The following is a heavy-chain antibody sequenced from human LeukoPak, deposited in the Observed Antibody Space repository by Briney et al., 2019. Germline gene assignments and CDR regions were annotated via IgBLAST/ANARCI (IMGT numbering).Heavy chain of an antibody. CDR3: ARDGRASGTLDFDY. J-gene: IGHJ4*02. V-gene: IGHV1-2*02. CDR2: INPNSGDP. D-gene: IGHD3-10*01. CDR1: GYSFSGFY. Sequence: ASVKVSCKASGYSFSGFYIHWVRQAPGQGLEGMGWINPNSGDPNYEQKFQGRVTMTRDTSISTAYMELSRLTSDDTAVYYCARDGRASGTLDFDYWGQGTQVTVSS.